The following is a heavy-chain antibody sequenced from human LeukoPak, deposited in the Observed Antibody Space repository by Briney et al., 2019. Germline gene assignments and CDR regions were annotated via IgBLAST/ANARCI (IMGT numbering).Heavy chain of an antibody. CDR1: GVTVSSNN. Sequence: GGSLRLSCAASGVTVSSNNMNWVRRAPGKGLEWVSVIFSGGSTYYADSVKGRFTIPRDNSKNTLYLQMDSLRAEDTAVYYCARGEADYWGQGTLVTVSS. D-gene: IGHD2-21*01. CDR2: IFSGGST. V-gene: IGHV3-66*02. CDR3: ARGEADY. J-gene: IGHJ4*02.